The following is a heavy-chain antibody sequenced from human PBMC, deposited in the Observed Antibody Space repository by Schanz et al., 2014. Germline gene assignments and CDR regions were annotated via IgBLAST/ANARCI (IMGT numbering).Heavy chain of an antibody. CDR1: GFTLSSYA. J-gene: IGHJ6*02. CDR3: AKGMGYCSGGTCYDYYYYGLDV. V-gene: IGHV3-30-3*01. Sequence: QVQLVESGGGVVQPGRSLRLSCPAYGFTLSSYAMHWVRQAPGKGLEWVAVISYDGSNKYYADSVKGRFTISRDNSKNTLYLQMNTLRAEDTAVYYCAKGMGYCSGGTCYDYYYYGLDVWGQGTTVTVSS. CDR2: ISYDGSNK. D-gene: IGHD2-15*01.